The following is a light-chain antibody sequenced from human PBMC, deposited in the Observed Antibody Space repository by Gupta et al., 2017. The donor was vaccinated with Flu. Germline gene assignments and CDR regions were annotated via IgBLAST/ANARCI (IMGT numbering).Light chain of an antibody. CDR1: SSVIGGYDY. Sequence: QSALTQPASVSGSPGQSISISCTGTSSVIGGYDYVSWYQQRTGKVPKLMIYEVSKRPSGVSNRFSGSKSGNTASLTISGLKLEDEADYYCSSDTSSSAYVFGTGTKVTVL. CDR3: SSDTSSSAYV. CDR2: EVS. J-gene: IGLJ1*01. V-gene: IGLV2-14*01.